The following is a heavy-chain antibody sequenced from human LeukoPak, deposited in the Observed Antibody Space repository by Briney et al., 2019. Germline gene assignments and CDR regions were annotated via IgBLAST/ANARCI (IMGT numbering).Heavy chain of an antibody. J-gene: IGHJ3*02. D-gene: IGHD2-2*01. CDR2: IYYSGST. CDR3: ARHHSSTRFDAFDI. V-gene: IGHV4-59*08. CDR1: GGSISSYY. Sequence: SETLSLTCTVSGGSISSYYWSWTRQPPGKGLEWIGYIYYSGSTNYNPSLKSRVTISVDTSKNQFSLKLSSVTAADTAVYYCARHHSSTRFDAFDIWGQGTMVTVSS.